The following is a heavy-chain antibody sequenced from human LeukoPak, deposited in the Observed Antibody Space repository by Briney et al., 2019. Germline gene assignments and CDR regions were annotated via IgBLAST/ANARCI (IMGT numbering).Heavy chain of an antibody. CDR3: ARDLGFCSGGSCYYYYGMDV. V-gene: IGHV3-53*04. J-gene: IGHJ6*02. CDR2: IYSGGST. Sequence: GGSLRLSCAASGFTVSSSYMSWVRQAPGKGLEWVSVIYSGGSTYYADSVKGRFTISRHNSKNTLYLQMNSLRAEDTAVYYCARDLGFCSGGSCYYYYGMDVWGQGTTVTVSS. CDR1: GFTVSSSY. D-gene: IGHD2-15*01.